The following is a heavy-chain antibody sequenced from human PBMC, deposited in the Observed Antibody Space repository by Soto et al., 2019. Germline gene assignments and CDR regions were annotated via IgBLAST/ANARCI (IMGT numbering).Heavy chain of an antibody. Sequence: PGGSLRLSCAASGFTFSSYAMHWVRQAPGKGLEWVAVISYDGSNKYYADSVKGRFTISRDNSKNTLYLQMNSLRAEDTAVYYCARDTTTEGDYYGMDVWGQGTTVTVSS. D-gene: IGHD4-4*01. CDR2: ISYDGSNK. CDR1: GFTFSSYA. V-gene: IGHV3-30-3*01. CDR3: ARDTTTEGDYYGMDV. J-gene: IGHJ6*02.